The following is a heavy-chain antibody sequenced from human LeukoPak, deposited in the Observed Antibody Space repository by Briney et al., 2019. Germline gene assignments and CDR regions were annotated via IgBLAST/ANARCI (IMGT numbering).Heavy chain of an antibody. D-gene: IGHD1-7*01. Sequence: GGSLRLSXTASGFTFGDYYMGWVRQAPGKGLEWVGFIRSTAYGGTIEYAASVKGRFTISRDDSKSIAYLQMNSLKTEDTAVYYCTRGYRSGTINPFFDYWGQGTLVTVSS. CDR2: IRSTAYGGTI. V-gene: IGHV3-49*04. CDR1: GFTFGDYY. CDR3: TRGYRSGTINPFFDY. J-gene: IGHJ4*02.